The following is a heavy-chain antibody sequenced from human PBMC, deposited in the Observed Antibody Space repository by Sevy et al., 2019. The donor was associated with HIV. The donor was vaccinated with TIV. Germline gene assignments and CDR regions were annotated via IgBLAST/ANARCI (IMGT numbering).Heavy chain of an antibody. J-gene: IGHJ4*02. V-gene: IGHV1-18*01. CDR3: ARGRGYYDSSGFESTDY. Sequence: ASVKVSCKASGYTFTSYGISWVRQAPGQGLEWMGWISAYNGNTNYAQKLQGRVTMTTDTSTSTDYMELRSLRSDDTAVYYCARGRGYYDSSGFESTDYWGQGTLVTVSS. CDR1: GYTFTSYG. D-gene: IGHD3-22*01. CDR2: ISAYNGNT.